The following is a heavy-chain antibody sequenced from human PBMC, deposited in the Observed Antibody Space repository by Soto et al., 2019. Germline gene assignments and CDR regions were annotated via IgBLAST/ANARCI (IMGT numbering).Heavy chain of an antibody. Sequence: GGSLRPSGAAPDFSLRAYWMHWGRQVPGMGLEWVARSSSAGLGAAYADSVKGRFFIHRDKAKNTLSLQMNSLRADDTAVYYCARDLGGPDYWGRGTSVPVSS. CDR3: ARDLGGPDY. J-gene: IGHJ4*02. D-gene: IGHD3-16*01. V-gene: IGHV3-74*03. CDR1: DFSLRAYW. CDR2: SSSAGLGA.